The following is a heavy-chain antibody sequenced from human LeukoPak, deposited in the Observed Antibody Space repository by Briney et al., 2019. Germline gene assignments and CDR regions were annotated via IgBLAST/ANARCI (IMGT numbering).Heavy chain of an antibody. CDR2: IRYDGSNK. CDR1: GFTFSSYA. CDR3: AKDPVFYDFWSGYFDS. D-gene: IGHD3-3*01. Sequence: GGSLRLSCAASGFTFSSYAMHWVRQPPGKGLDWVAFIRYDGSNKNYADSVKGRFTISRGNSKNTLYLQMNSLRDDDTAVYYCAKDPVFYDFWSGYFDSWGQGTPVTVSS. V-gene: IGHV3-30*02. J-gene: IGHJ4*02.